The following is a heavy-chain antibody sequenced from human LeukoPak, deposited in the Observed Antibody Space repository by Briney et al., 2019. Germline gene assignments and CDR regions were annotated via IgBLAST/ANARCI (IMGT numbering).Heavy chain of an antibody. J-gene: IGHJ5*02. D-gene: IGHD6-13*01. V-gene: IGHV4-34*01. CDR3: ARGRYRLAPLRAAGTTTIVWFDP. CDR1: GGSFSGYY. Sequence: PSETLSLTCAVYGGSFSGYYWSWIRQPPGKGLEWIGEINHSGSTNYNPSLKSRVTISVDTSKNQFSLKLSSVTAADTAVYYCARGRYRLAPLRAAGTTTIVWFDPWGQGTLVTVSS. CDR2: INHSGST.